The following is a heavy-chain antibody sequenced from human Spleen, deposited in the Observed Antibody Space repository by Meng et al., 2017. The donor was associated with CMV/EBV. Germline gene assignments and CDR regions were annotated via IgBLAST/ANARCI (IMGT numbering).Heavy chain of an antibody. D-gene: IGHD2-2*02. J-gene: IGHJ4*02. CDR1: TFITRQ. Sequence: TFITRQMLYWVRQDTGQGLEWMGIINPSGGSTSYAPKFQGRLTMTWDTSTTTVYMELSSLTAEDTAVYYCARENCDTTTCFTIGFDYWGQGTLVTVSS. CDR2: INPSGGST. CDR3: ARENCDTTTCFTIGFDY. V-gene: IGHV1-46*01.